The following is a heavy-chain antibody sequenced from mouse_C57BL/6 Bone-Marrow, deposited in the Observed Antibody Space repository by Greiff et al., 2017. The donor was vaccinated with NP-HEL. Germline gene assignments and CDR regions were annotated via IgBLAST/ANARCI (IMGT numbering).Heavy chain of an antibody. Sequence: EVKLEESGGGLVQPGGSMKLSCAASGFTFSDAWMDWVRQSPEKGLEWVAEIRNKANNHATYYAESVKGRFTISRDDSKSSVYLQMNSVRAEDTGIYYCTRRGYYSNYDAMDYWGQGTSVTVSS. CDR3: TRRGYYSNYDAMDY. V-gene: IGHV6-6*01. CDR2: IRNKANNHAT. J-gene: IGHJ4*01. CDR1: GFTFSDAW. D-gene: IGHD2-5*01.